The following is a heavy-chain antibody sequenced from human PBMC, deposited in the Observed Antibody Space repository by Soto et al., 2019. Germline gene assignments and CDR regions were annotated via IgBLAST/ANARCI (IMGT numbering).Heavy chain of an antibody. CDR3: ARRFYYDSSGYYGPGAFDI. CDR2: IYPGDSDT. CDR1: GYSFTSYW. J-gene: IGHJ3*02. Sequence: PGESLKISCKGSGYSFTSYWIGWVRQMPGKGLEWMGIIYPGDSDTRYSPSFQGQVTISADKSISTAYLQWSSLKASDTAMYYCARRFYYDSSGYYGPGAFDIWGQGTMVTVSS. V-gene: IGHV5-51*01. D-gene: IGHD3-22*01.